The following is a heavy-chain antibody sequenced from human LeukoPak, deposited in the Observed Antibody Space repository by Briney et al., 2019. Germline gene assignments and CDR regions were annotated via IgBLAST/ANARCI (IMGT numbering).Heavy chain of an antibody. CDR1: GFTFSSYG. Sequence: GGSLRLSCAASGFTFSSYGMHWVRQAPGKGLXXXAVIWYDGSNKYYADSVKGRFTISRDNSKNTLYLQMNSLRAEDTAVYYCARGAVGADYFDYWGQGTLVTVSS. CDR3: ARGAVGADYFDY. CDR2: IWYDGSNK. D-gene: IGHD1-26*01. V-gene: IGHV3-33*01. J-gene: IGHJ4*01.